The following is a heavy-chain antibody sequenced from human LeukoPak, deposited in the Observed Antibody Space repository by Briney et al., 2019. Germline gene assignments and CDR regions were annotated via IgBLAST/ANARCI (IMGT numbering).Heavy chain of an antibody. CDR2: IKSKTNGGTA. CDR3: TTEYGSGYYFDY. V-gene: IGHV3-15*01. J-gene: IGHJ4*02. CDR1: GFTVSSNY. D-gene: IGHD3-10*01. Sequence: PGGSLRLSCAASGFTVSSNYMSWVRQAPGKGLEWVGRIKSKTNGGTADYAAPVKGRFTISSDDAKNTLYLQMNSLKTEDTAVYYCTTEYGSGYYFDYWGQGTLVTVST.